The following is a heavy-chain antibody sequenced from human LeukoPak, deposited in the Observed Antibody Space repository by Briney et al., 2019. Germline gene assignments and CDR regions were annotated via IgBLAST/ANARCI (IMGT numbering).Heavy chain of an antibody. J-gene: IGHJ4*02. V-gene: IGHV6-1*01. CDR2: TYYRSNLYN. D-gene: IGHD3-16*02. CDR1: GDSVSSNSAA. Sequence: SQTLSLTCAISGDSVSSNSAAWNWIRQSPSRDLEWLGRTYYRSNLYNDYAVSVKIRITINQDTYKHQFYLPLSSVTREDTAMYYCAKEGPGLIVWGQGTRVTVSS. CDR3: AKEGPGLIV.